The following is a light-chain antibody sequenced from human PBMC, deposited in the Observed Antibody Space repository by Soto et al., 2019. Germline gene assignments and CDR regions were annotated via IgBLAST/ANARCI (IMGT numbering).Light chain of an antibody. Sequence: QSVLTQPPSASGSPGQSVAISCTGTSSDVGGYNYVSWYQQHPGKAPKLMIYEVNKRPSGVPDRFSGSKSGNTASLTVSGLQAEDEADYYCCSYTGRPIFVLFGGGTKLTVL. V-gene: IGLV2-8*01. CDR1: SSDVGGYNY. J-gene: IGLJ2*01. CDR3: CSYTGRPIFVL. CDR2: EVN.